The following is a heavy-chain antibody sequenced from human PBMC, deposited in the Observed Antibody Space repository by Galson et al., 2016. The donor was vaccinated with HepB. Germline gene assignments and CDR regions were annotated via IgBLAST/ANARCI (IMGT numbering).Heavy chain of an antibody. CDR1: GVTFNKYG. Sequence: SLRLSCAASGVTFNKYGLHWVRQAPGRGLEWAAFISYDGSHEVYADSVRGRFTISRDNSKNTLYLQMNSLRAEDTAIYYCAKDEFIFTWFSLWGRGTLVTVSS. CDR3: AKDEFIFTWFSL. D-gene: IGHD3-16*01. CDR2: ISYDGSHE. J-gene: IGHJ4*02. V-gene: IGHV3-30*18.